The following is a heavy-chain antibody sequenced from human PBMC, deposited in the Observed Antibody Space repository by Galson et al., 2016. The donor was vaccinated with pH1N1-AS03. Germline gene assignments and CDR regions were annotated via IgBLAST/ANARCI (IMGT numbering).Heavy chain of an antibody. J-gene: IGHJ5*02. CDR2: IKQDGSEK. V-gene: IGHV3-7*01. CDR3: AIGVDSGGRQVLFDP. CDR1: GFTFSTYW. Sequence: SLRLSCAASGFTFSTYWMSWVRQAPGKGLEWVAKIKQDGSEKYYVDSVKGRFTISRDTAQTSLFLQVSSLRAEDTAVYFCAIGVDSGGRQVLFDPWGQGNLVTVSS. D-gene: IGHD3-22*01.